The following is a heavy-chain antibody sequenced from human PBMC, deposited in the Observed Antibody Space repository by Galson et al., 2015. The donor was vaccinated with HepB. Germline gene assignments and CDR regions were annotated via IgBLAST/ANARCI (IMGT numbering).Heavy chain of an antibody. CDR2: FSWDGNT. CDR3: AKDIGYGDYDDAFDM. CDR1: GFSFDDYT. Sequence: SLRLSCAASGFSFDDYTMHWVRQAPGTGLEWISLFSWDGNTYYADSVKGRFTVSRDNSKNSLYLQMNSLRTEDTALYYCAKDIGYGDYDDAFDMWGQGTMVTVSS. J-gene: IGHJ3*02. D-gene: IGHD4-17*01. V-gene: IGHV3-43*01.